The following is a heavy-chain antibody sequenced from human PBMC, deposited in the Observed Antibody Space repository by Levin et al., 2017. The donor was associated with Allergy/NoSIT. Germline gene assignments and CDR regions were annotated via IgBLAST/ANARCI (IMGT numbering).Heavy chain of an antibody. V-gene: IGHV3-49*04. D-gene: IGHD3-16*02. CDR3: ARGGPPNYDYNWGSYRDGYFDY. CDR1: GFTFGDYA. Sequence: GGSLRLSCTGSGFTFGDYAMSWVRQAPGKGLEWVGFIRNKAHGGTTEYAASVRGRLTISRDDSKSIAYLQMNSLKTEDTAVYFCARGGPPNYDYNWGSYRDGYFDYWGQGTLVTVSS. J-gene: IGHJ4*02. CDR2: IRNKAHGGTT.